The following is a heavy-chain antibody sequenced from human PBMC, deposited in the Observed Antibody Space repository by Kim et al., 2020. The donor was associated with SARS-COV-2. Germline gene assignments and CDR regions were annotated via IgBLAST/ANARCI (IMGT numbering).Heavy chain of an antibody. D-gene: IGHD2-21*01. CDR3: ARDAISGVETPNDGFDG. CDR2: ISGNGNYI. Sequence: GGSLRLSCAASGFNFNMYRMHWVRQAPGKGLVWVSRISGNGNYIDYADSVRGRFTISRDNARTTLYLQMNSLRLEDTAVYYCARDAISGVETPNDGFDG. V-gene: IGHV3-74*01. CDR1: GFNFNMYR. J-gene: IGHJ3*01.